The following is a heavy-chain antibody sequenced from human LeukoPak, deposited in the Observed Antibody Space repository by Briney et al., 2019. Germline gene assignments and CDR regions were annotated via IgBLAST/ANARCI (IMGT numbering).Heavy chain of an antibody. V-gene: IGHV4-34*01. CDR1: GGSFSGYY. J-gene: IGHJ4*02. CDR2: INHSGST. D-gene: IGHD2-15*01. CDR3: ARGVGRGEVVVADEAEGFDY. Sequence: PSETLSLTCAVYGGSFSGYYWSWIRQPPGKGLEWIGEINHSGSTNYNPSLKSRVTISVDTSKNQFSLKLSSVTAADTAVYYCARGVGRGEVVVADEAEGFDYWGQGTLVTVSS.